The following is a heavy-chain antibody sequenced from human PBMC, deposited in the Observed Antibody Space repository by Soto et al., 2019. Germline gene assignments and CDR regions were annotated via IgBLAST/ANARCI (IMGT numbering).Heavy chain of an antibody. D-gene: IGHD3-3*01. CDR1: GYTFTSYY. CDR2: INPSGGST. J-gene: IGHJ6*02. Sequence: ASVKVSCKASGYTFTSYYMHWVRQAPGQGLEWMGIINPSGGSTSYAQKFQGRVTMTRDTSTSTVYMELSSLRSEETAVYYCATSRITIFGVVNYGMDVWGQGTTVTVSS. CDR3: ATSRITIFGVVNYGMDV. V-gene: IGHV1-46*03.